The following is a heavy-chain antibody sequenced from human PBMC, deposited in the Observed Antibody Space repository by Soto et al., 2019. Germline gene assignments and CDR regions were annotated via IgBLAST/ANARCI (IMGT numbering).Heavy chain of an antibody. CDR2: INHSVST. V-gene: IGHV4-34*01. CDR1: GGCFSIYY. J-gene: IGHJ5*02. CDR3: ARAEGVIGGSTRRFEP. D-gene: IGHD6-6*01. Sequence: PSVSLSLRCAACGGCFSIYYWRWSLQPTGKGLGWSGEINHSVSTNYIPTLKRRVTISIDTSKNQFSLKLSSVTAADTAVYYCARAEGVIGGSTRRFEPWGHGTLVTVS.